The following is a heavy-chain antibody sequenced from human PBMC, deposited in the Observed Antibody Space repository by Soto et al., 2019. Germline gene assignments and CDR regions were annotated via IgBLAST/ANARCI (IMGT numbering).Heavy chain of an antibody. Sequence: QVQLVQSGAEVKKPGASVKVSCKAYGYTYTRNAISWVPQAPGQGLEWMGWITTYTGNTTYAQKLQVRVTLTTDTSTSTAYMELRSLRSDDTAVYYCARGSNDCYYWGQGTLVTVSS. V-gene: IGHV1-18*01. J-gene: IGHJ4*02. CDR2: ITTYTGNT. CDR1: GYTYTRNA. CDR3: ARGSNDCYY. D-gene: IGHD1-1*01.